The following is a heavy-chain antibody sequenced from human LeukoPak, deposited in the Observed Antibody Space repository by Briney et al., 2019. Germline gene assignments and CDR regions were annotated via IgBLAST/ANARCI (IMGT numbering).Heavy chain of an antibody. Sequence: PSETLSLTCTVSGGSLSSYYWSWIRQPPGKGLEWIGYIYYSGSTNYNPSLKSRVTISVDTSKNQFSLKLSSVTAADTAVYYCARAHSSSWNDAFDIWGQGTMVTVSS. V-gene: IGHV4-59*01. CDR3: ARAHSSSWNDAFDI. CDR2: IYYSGST. D-gene: IGHD6-13*01. CDR1: GGSLSSYY. J-gene: IGHJ3*02.